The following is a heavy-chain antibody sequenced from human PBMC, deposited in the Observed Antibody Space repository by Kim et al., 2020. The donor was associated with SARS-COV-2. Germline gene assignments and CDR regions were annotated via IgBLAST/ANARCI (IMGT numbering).Heavy chain of an antibody. Sequence: SETLSLTCAVYGGSFSGYYWSWIRQPPGKGLEWIGEINHSGSTNYNPSLKSRVTISVDTSKNQFSLKLSSVTAADTAVYYCALGQFIAAAGRGFDYWGQGTLVTVSS. V-gene: IGHV4-34*01. CDR3: ALGQFIAAAGRGFDY. D-gene: IGHD6-13*01. J-gene: IGHJ4*02. CDR2: INHSGST. CDR1: GGSFSGYY.